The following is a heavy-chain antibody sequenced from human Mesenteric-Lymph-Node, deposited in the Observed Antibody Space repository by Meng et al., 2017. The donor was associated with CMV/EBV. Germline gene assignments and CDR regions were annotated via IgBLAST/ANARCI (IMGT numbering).Heavy chain of an antibody. CDR3: ARDCWGYCSSTSVSYGMDV. D-gene: IGHD2-2*01. CDR2: INSDGSST. CDR1: GFTFSSYW. J-gene: IGHJ6*02. Sequence: GESLKISCAASGFTFSSYWMHWVRQAPGKGLAWVSRINSDGSSTSYADSVKGRFTISRDNAKNTLYLQMNSLRAEDTAVYYCARDCWGYCSSTSVSYGMDVWGQGTTVTVSS. V-gene: IGHV3-74*01.